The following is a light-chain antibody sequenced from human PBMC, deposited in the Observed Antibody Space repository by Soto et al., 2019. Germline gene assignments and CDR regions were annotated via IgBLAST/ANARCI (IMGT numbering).Light chain of an antibody. CDR1: SGHNSYA. CDR2: LNSDGSH. V-gene: IGLV4-69*01. Sequence: QSVLTQPPSASACLGASVKLTCTLSSGHNSYAIAWHQQQPEKGPRYLMKLNSDGSHSKGDGIPDRFSGSSSGAERYLTISSLQSEDEADYYCQTWSTDIRVFGGGTKLTVL. CDR3: QTWSTDIRV. J-gene: IGLJ3*02.